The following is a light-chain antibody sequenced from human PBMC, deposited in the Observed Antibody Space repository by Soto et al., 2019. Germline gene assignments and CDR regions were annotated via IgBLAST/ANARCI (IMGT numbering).Light chain of an antibody. J-gene: IGLJ1*01. V-gene: IGLV2-14*01. CDR3: TSSTTDSLYV. CDR2: KVN. CDR1: SSDVGGSKY. Sequence: QSALTQPASVSGYPGQSITISCTGTSSDVGGSKYVSWYQQYPGKVPKLLINKVNNRPSGISSRFSGSKSAYTASLTISGLRAEDEADYFCTSSTTDSLYVFGTGTKVTVL.